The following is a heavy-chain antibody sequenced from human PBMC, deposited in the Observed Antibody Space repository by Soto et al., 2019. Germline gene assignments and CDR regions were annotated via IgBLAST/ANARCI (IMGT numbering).Heavy chain of an antibody. Sequence: GGSLRLSCAVSGFTVTANYMSWVRQAPGKGLEWVSVVYTDGTTYYADSVKGRFTISRDNAKNSLYLQMNSLRDEDTAVYYCAREAIAVLNWFDPWGQGTLVTVSS. D-gene: IGHD6-19*01. J-gene: IGHJ5*02. CDR3: AREAIAVLNWFDP. CDR1: GFTVTANY. CDR2: VYTDGTT. V-gene: IGHV3-53*01.